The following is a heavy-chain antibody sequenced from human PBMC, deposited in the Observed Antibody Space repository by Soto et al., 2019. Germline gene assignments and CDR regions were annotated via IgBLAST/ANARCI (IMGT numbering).Heavy chain of an antibody. CDR2: IIPVLGTQ. D-gene: IGHD6-13*01. CDR3: ASSAGLVRLLNAYGLNV. J-gene: IGHJ6*02. Sequence: QVLLVQSSAEVKKPGSSVKVSCKASGGTFTSTAFSWVRQAPGQGLEWMGGIIPVLGTQNYAQKFQARLPVTAAARTATVHMELISLSSDDPAVYYCASSAGLVRLLNAYGLNVGGQGTTGTVS. CDR1: GGTFTSTA. V-gene: IGHV1-69*01.